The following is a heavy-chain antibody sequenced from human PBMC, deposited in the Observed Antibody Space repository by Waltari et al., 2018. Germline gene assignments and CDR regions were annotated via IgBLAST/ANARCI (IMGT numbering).Heavy chain of an antibody. V-gene: IGHV3-30*03. J-gene: IGHJ4*02. CDR2: ISYDGSNK. D-gene: IGHD6-6*01. CDR1: GFPFSSYG. Sequence: QVQLVESGGGVVQPGRSLRLSCAASGFPFSSYGMNWVRQAPGKGLEWVAVISYDGSNKYYADSVKGRFTISRDNSKNTLYLQMNSLRAEDTAVYYCARLIAARGFDYWGQGTLVTVSS. CDR3: ARLIAARGFDY.